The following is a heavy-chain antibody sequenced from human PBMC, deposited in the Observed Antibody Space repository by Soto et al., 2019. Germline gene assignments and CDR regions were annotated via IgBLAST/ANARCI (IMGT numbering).Heavy chain of an antibody. J-gene: IGHJ4*02. V-gene: IGHV5-51*01. D-gene: IGHD3-22*01. CDR1: GYSFTSYW. CDR3: ARLPYYYDSSGSYFDY. CDR2: IYPGDSDT. Sequence: ESLKISCKGSGYSFTSYWIGWVRQMPGKGLEWMGIIYPGDSDTRYSPSFQGQVTISADKSISTAYLQWSSLKASDTAMYYCARLPYYYDSSGSYFDYWGQGTLVTVSS.